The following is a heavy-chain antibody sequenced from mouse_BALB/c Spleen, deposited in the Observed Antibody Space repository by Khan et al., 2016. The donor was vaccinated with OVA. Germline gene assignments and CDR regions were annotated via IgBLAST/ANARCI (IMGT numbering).Heavy chain of an antibody. J-gene: IGHJ3*01. CDR2: INPSDSES. D-gene: IGHD2-2*01. V-gene: IGHV1-52*01. CDR3: ARREKYGYDPSWFAY. Sequence: QVQLQQSGAELVRPGASVKLSCKASGYTFTSYWMNWVRQRPKQGLEWIGKINPSDSESHYNQMFNDKATLTVDKSSGTAYMQLSSLTSEDSAVYYCARREKYGYDPSWFAYWGQGTLDTVSA. CDR1: GYTFTSYW.